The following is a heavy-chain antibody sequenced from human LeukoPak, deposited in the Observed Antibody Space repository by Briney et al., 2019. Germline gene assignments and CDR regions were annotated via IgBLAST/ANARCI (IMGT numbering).Heavy chain of an antibody. V-gene: IGHV3-74*01. Sequence: GGSLRLSCAASGFTFSSYWMHWARQAPGKGLVWVSRINSDGSSTSYADSVKGRFTISRDNAKNTLYLQMNSLRAEDTAVYYCATNSYDFWSGYYHDYWGQGTLVTVSS. CDR1: GFTFSSYW. CDR3: ATNSYDFWSGYYHDY. J-gene: IGHJ4*02. D-gene: IGHD3-3*01. CDR2: INSDGSST.